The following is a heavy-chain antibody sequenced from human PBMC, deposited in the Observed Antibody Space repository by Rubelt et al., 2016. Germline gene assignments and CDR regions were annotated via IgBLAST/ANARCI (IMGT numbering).Heavy chain of an antibody. CDR2: ISYDGSNK. CDR1: GFTFSSYA. J-gene: IGHJ6*02. CDR3: AKVEGLVDTAMKNYYHYSGMDV. Sequence: QLVESGGGVVQPGRSLRLSCAASGFTFSSYAMHWVRQAPGKGLEWVAVISYDGSNKYYADSVKGRFTISRENSKNTLYLQMNRLRAEDTAVYYCAKVEGLVDTAMKNYYHYSGMDVWGQGTTVTVSS. D-gene: IGHD5-18*01. V-gene: IGHV3-30*04.